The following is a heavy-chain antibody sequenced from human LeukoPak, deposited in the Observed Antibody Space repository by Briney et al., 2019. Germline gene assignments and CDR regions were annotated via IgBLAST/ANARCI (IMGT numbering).Heavy chain of an antibody. CDR3: ARDSLGIVGAKPTNWFDP. D-gene: IGHD1-26*01. J-gene: IGHJ5*02. Sequence: ASVKVSCKASGYTFTGYYMHWVRQAPGQGLEWMGWINPNSGGTNYAQKFQGRVTMTRDTSISTAYMELSRLRSDDAAVYYCARDSLGIVGAKPTNWFDPWGQGTLVTDSS. CDR2: INPNSGGT. CDR1: GYTFTGYY. V-gene: IGHV1-2*02.